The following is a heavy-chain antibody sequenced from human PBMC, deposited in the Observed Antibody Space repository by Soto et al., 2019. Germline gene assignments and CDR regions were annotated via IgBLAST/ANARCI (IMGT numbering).Heavy chain of an antibody. V-gene: IGHV4-38-2*01. J-gene: IGHJ5*02. D-gene: IGHD2-8*01. CDR3: ARYCTNGVCDHNWFDP. Sequence: SETLSLTCAVSGYSISSGYYWGWVRQPPGKGLEWIGNIHHTGNTYYNPSLKSRVTISVDTSRNQFSLKLTSVTAADTAMYYCARYCTNGVCDHNWFDPWGQGTLVTVSS. CDR1: GYSISSGYY. CDR2: IHHTGNT.